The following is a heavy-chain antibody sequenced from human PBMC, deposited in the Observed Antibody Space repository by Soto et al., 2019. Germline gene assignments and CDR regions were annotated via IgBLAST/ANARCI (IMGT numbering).Heavy chain of an antibody. D-gene: IGHD3-3*01. V-gene: IGHV4-59*01. CDR3: ARGGYDFGAEDY. Sequence: SETLSLTCTVSGGSISSYYWSWIRQPPGKGLEWIGYIYYSGSTNYNPSLKSRVTISVDTSKNQFSLKLSSVTAADTAVYYCARGGYDFGAEDYWGQGTLVTVSS. CDR1: GGSISSYY. J-gene: IGHJ4*02. CDR2: IYYSGST.